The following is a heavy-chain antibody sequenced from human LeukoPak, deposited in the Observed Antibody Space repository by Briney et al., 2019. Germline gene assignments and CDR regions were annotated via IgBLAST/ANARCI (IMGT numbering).Heavy chain of an antibody. Sequence: GGSLRLSCVASGFTFSSYWMHWVRQAPEKGLVWVSRIKSDGSSTSYADSVKGRFTISRDNVKNTLYLQMNSLRGDDTAVYYCAGDSDYGGYSRFDYRGQGTLVTVSS. V-gene: IGHV3-74*01. D-gene: IGHD4-23*01. CDR3: AGDSDYGGYSRFDY. CDR2: IKSDGSST. J-gene: IGHJ4*02. CDR1: GFTFSSYW.